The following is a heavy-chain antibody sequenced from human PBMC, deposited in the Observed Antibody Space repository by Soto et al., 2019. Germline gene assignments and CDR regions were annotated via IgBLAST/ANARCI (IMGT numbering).Heavy chain of an antibody. CDR2: SYYSGSS. Sequence: QVQLQEAGPGLVKPSQTLSLTCTVSGGSISSGDDFWTWIRQPPGKGLEWIGYSYYSGSSYYNPSLKSRLTMSVDTSKNQFSLKLSSVTAADTAVYYCARDRAKWTDYYYYGMDVWGQGTTVTVSS. D-gene: IGHD2-8*01. CDR3: ARDRAKWTDYYYYGMDV. V-gene: IGHV4-30-4*01. CDR1: GGSISSGDDF. J-gene: IGHJ6*02.